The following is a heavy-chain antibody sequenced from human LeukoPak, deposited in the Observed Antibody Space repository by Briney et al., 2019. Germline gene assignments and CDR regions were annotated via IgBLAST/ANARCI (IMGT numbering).Heavy chain of an antibody. J-gene: IGHJ4*02. CDR1: GYTFTSYG. CDR3: ARSSELRYFDCLFIFGSFDY. D-gene: IGHD3-9*01. CDR2: ISAYNGNT. Sequence: ASVKVSCKASGYTFTSYGISWERQAPGQGHEWMGWISAYNGNTNYTQKLHGRVTITTDTCTSTAYIELRSLRSDDTGVYYCARSSELRYFDCLFIFGSFDYWGQGTLVTVSS. V-gene: IGHV1-18*04.